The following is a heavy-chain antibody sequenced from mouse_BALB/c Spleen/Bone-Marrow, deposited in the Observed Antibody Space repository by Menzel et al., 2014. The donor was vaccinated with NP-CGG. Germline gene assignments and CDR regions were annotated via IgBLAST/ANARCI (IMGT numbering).Heavy chain of an antibody. J-gene: IGHJ2*01. Sequence: DVQLVESGPSLVKPSQTLSLTCSVTGDSITSGYWNWIRKFPGNKLEYMGYITYSGNPYYNPSLISRISITRDTSKNXYYLQLNSVTTENTATYYCTRDYYGPWGQGTTLTVSS. D-gene: IGHD1-2*01. CDR1: GDSITSGY. CDR2: ITYSGNP. CDR3: TRDYYGP. V-gene: IGHV3-8*02.